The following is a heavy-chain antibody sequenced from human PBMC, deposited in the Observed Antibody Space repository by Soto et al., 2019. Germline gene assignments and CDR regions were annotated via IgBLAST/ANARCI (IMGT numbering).Heavy chain of an antibody. D-gene: IGHD1-7*01. Sequence: KASETLSLTCAVYGGSFSGYYWSWIRQPPGKGLEWIGEINHSGSTNYNPSLKSRVTISVDTSKNQFSLKLSSVTAADTAVYYCARVKGITGTTVDYWGQGTLVTVSS. CDR3: ARVKGITGTTVDY. CDR1: GGSFSGYY. J-gene: IGHJ4*02. V-gene: IGHV4-34*01. CDR2: INHSGST.